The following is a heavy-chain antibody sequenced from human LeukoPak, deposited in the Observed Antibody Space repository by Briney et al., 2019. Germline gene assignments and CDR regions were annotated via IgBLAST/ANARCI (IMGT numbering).Heavy chain of an antibody. Sequence: VASVKVSCKASGGTFSSYTISWVRQAPGQGLEWMGRIIPLLGIANYAQKFQGRVTITADKSTSTAYMELSSLRSEDTAVYYCAVSSRGWYEGLDAFDIWGQGTMVTVSS. J-gene: IGHJ3*02. D-gene: IGHD6-19*01. CDR1: GGTFSSYT. CDR3: AVSSRGWYEGLDAFDI. CDR2: IIPLLGIA. V-gene: IGHV1-69*02.